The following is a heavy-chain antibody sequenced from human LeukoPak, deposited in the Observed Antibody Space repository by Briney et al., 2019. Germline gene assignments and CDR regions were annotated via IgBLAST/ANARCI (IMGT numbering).Heavy chain of an antibody. Sequence: GGSLRLSCADSGLTVTTNYMSWVRQAPGKGLEWVSVIYSGGGTYYADSVKGRFTISSDNSKNTLYLQMNRLRAEDTAVYYCARDRYNSGWFNFDYWGPGTLVTVSS. D-gene: IGHD6-19*01. J-gene: IGHJ4*02. V-gene: IGHV3-53*01. CDR2: IYSGGGT. CDR3: ARDRYNSGWFNFDY. CDR1: GLTVTTNY.